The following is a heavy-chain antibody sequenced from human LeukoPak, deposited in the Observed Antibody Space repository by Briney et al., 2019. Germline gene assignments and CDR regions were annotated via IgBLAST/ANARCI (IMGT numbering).Heavy chain of an antibody. CDR3: VRFGSDSYGYKYYFDY. CDR2: ISYGGST. D-gene: IGHD3-16*01. CDR1: GGSISTAY. Sequence: SSETLSLTCTVSGGSISTAYWSWIRQSPGKGLQWIGYISYGGSTNYDSSLKSRLTMSVDTSKNQFSLKLRSVTAADTAVYYCVRFGSDSYGYKYYFDYWGQGARVTVSS. J-gene: IGHJ4*02. V-gene: IGHV4-59*08.